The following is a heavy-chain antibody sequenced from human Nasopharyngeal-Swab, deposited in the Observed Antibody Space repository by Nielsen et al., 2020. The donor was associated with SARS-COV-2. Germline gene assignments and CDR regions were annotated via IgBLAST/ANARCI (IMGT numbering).Heavy chain of an antibody. CDR2: ISWNSGSI. CDR1: GFTFDDYA. CDR3: AKLSSSWYDYYYYYGMDV. Sequence: SLKISCAASGFTFDDYAMHWVRQAPEKGLEWVSGISWNSGSIGYADSVKGRFTISRDNAKNSLYLQMNSLRAEDTALYYCAKLSSSWYDYYYYYGMDVWGQGTTVTVSS. J-gene: IGHJ6*02. V-gene: IGHV3-9*01. D-gene: IGHD6-13*01.